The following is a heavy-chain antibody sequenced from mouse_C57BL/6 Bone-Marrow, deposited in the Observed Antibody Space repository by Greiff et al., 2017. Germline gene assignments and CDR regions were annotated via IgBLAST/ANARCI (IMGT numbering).Heavy chain of an antibody. D-gene: IGHD1-1*01. V-gene: IGHV1-61*01. J-gene: IGHJ3*01. CDR2: IYPSDSET. Sequence: QVQLQQPGAELVRPGSSVKLSCKASGYTFTSYWMDWVKQRPGQGLEWIGNIYPSDSETHYNQKFKDKATLTVDNSSSTAYMQLSNLTSEDSAVYYCAREGGLRGGFAYWGQGTLVTVSA. CDR1: GYTFTSYW. CDR3: AREGGLRGGFAY.